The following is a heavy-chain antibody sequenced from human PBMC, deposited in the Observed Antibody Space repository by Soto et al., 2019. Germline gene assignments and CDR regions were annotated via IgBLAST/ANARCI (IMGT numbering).Heavy chain of an antibody. V-gene: IGHV4-34*01. CDR1: GGSFSGYY. D-gene: IGHD2-15*01. CDR2: INHSGST. J-gene: IGHJ4*02. CDR3: AANGYCSGGSCSTFDY. Sequence: QVQLQQWGAGLLKPSETLSLTCAVYGGSFSGYYWSWIRQPPGKGLEWIGEINHSGSTNYNPSLKSRFTRSVDTSKNQFSLKLSSVTAADTAVYYCAANGYCSGGSCSTFDYWGQGTLVTVSS.